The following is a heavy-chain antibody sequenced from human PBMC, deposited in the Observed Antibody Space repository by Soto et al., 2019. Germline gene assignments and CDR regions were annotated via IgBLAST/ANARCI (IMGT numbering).Heavy chain of an antibody. V-gene: IGHV3-21*06. CDR3: ARVGTDYGSGSPYYSDY. CDR1: GFSFRSYY. Sequence: EVQLVESGGGLVKPGGSLRLSCAASGFSFRSYYLNWVRQAPGRGLEWVSSISPSSSFLSYADSVKGRFTISRDNAKSSEHLQMNSLRAEDTAVYFCARVGTDYGSGSPYYSDYWGQGTLVTVSS. J-gene: IGHJ4*02. CDR2: ISPSSSFL. D-gene: IGHD3-10*01.